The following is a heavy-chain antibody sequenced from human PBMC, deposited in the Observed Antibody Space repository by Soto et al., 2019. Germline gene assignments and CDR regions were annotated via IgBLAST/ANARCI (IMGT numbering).Heavy chain of an antibody. V-gene: IGHV4-34*01. D-gene: IGHD2-2*01. CDR2: INHSGST. CDR1: GGSFSGYY. J-gene: IGHJ6*02. CDR3: ARGYCSSTSCYYYYGMDV. Sequence: SETLSLTCAVYGGSFSGYYWSWIRQPPGKGLEWIGEINHSGSTNYNPSLKSRVTISVDTSKNQFSLKLSSVTAADTAVYYCARGYCSSTSCYYYYGMDVWGQGTTVTVSS.